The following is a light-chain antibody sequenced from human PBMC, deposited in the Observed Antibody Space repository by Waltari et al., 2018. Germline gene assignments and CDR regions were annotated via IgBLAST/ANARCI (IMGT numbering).Light chain of an antibody. Sequence: DIQMTQSPSSLSASVGDRVTIPCQASQAIRNYLNWYQQKSGKAPKLLIYDASNLETGVPSRFSGSGSGTDFTFTISSLQPEDIATYYCQQYDNLLMYTFGQGTKLEIK. J-gene: IGKJ2*01. CDR2: DAS. CDR3: QQYDNLLMYT. CDR1: QAIRNY. V-gene: IGKV1-33*01.